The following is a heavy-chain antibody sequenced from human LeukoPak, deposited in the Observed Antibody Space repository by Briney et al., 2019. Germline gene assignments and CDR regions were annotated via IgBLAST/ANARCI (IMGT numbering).Heavy chain of an antibody. CDR3: ARWGYSYGSFNYYYYYMDV. V-gene: IGHV4-38-2*02. CDR1: GYSISSGYY. D-gene: IGHD5-18*01. Sequence: SETLSLTCTVSGYSISSGYYWGWIRQPPGKGLEWIGSIYHSGSTYYNPSLKSRVTISVDTSKNQFSLKLSSVTAADTAVYYCARWGYSYGSFNYYYYYMDVWGKGTTVTVSS. J-gene: IGHJ6*03. CDR2: IYHSGST.